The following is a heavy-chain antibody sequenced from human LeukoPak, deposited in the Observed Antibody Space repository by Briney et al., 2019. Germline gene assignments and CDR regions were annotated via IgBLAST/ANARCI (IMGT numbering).Heavy chain of an antibody. CDR2: ITIDGSST. Sequence: GGSLRLSGVASGVTSRNSWMHWVRQAPGKGLVWVSRITIDGSSTTYADLVKGRFTISRDSAKNTLYLQMNSLRVEDTAVYYCTRDRFYAMDAWGQGTTVTVSS. CDR3: TRDRFYAMDA. V-gene: IGHV3-74*03. CDR1: GVTSRNSW. J-gene: IGHJ6*02.